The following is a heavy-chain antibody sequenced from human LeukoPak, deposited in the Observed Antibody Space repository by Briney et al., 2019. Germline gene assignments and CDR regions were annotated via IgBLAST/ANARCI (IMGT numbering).Heavy chain of an antibody. V-gene: IGHV3-30*18. Sequence: PGGSLRLSCAASGFTFSSYGMHWVRKAPGKGLEWVAVISYDGSNKYYADSVKGRFTISRDNSKNTLYLQMNSLRAEDTAVYYCAKDLQNFYYYGSVDAFDIWGQGTMVTVSS. D-gene: IGHD3-10*01. J-gene: IGHJ3*02. CDR2: ISYDGSNK. CDR3: AKDLQNFYYYGSVDAFDI. CDR1: GFTFSSYG.